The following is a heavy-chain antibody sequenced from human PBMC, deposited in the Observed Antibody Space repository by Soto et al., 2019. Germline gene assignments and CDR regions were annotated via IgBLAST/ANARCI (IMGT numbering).Heavy chain of an antibody. Sequence: PGGPLRLSFSDSGFTFTSYAMNWVRQAPGQGLEWVSTISYSGHTTYYADSVKGRFTISRDNSNNTLYLQMDSLRGEDTAVYYCAKGAPLLAAGTWWFDPWGQGTLVTVSS. CDR2: ISYSGHTT. V-gene: IGHV3-23*01. CDR3: AKGAPLLAAGTWWFDP. D-gene: IGHD6-13*01. CDR1: GFTFTSYA. J-gene: IGHJ5*02.